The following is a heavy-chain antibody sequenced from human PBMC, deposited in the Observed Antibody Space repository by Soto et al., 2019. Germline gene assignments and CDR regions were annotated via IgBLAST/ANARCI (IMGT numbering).Heavy chain of an antibody. CDR1: GGSISSYY. J-gene: IGHJ6*02. V-gene: IGHV4-59*01. CDR3: ARPSGDGENYYYYGMDV. Sequence: PSETLSLTCTVSGGSISSYYWSWIRQPPGNGLDWFGYIFYSGSTNYYPSLKSRVTISVDTSKNQFSLKLSSVTAAGTAVYYCARPSGDGENYYYYGMDVWGQGTTVTV. CDR2: IFYSGST. D-gene: IGHD2-21*01.